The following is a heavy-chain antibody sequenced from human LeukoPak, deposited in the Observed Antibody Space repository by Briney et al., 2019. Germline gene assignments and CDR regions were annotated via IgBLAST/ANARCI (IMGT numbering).Heavy chain of an antibody. CDR2: ISGRGGTT. J-gene: IGHJ4*02. D-gene: IGHD6-19*01. Sequence: PGGTLRLSCAASGFTFSSYGMRWVRQAPGKGLEWVSAISGRGGTTYYADSVKGRFTISRDNSKNTLYLQMNSLRTEDTAVYYCARAGWGTVAGVFDYWGQGSLVTVSS. V-gene: IGHV3-23*01. CDR3: ARAGWGTVAGVFDY. CDR1: GFTFSSYG.